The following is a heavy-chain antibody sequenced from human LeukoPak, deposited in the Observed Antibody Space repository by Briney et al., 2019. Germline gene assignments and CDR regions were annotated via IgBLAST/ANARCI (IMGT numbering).Heavy chain of an antibody. Sequence: PGGSLRLSCAASGFTFSSYGIHWVRQAPGKGLEWVAVISYDGSNKYYANSVKGRFTISRDNSKDTLYLQMNTLRADDTAVYYCAKGGHFSWFDPWGQGTLVTVSS. J-gene: IGHJ5*02. CDR3: AKGGHFSWFDP. V-gene: IGHV3-30*18. CDR1: GFTFSSYG. D-gene: IGHD1-26*01. CDR2: ISYDGSNK.